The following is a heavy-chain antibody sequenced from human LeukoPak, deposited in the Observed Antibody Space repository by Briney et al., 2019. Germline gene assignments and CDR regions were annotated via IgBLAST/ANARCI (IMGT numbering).Heavy chain of an antibody. J-gene: IGHJ6*03. CDR1: GFTFDDYG. Sequence: GGSLRLSCAASGFTFDDYGMSWVRQAPGKGLEWVSGINWNGGSTGYADSVRGRFTISRDNAKNSLYLQMNSLRAEDTALYYCARIAARLFYYYYYMDVWGKGTTVTVSS. V-gene: IGHV3-20*04. CDR2: INWNGGST. D-gene: IGHD6-6*01. CDR3: ARIAARLFYYYYYMDV.